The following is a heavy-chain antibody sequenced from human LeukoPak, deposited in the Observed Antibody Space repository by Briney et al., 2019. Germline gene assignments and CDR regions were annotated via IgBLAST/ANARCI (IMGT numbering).Heavy chain of an antibody. CDR1: GGSISSSSYY. CDR3: ARGHLGYSSGSDN. CDR2: IYYSGST. V-gene: IGHV4-39*01. J-gene: IGHJ4*02. D-gene: IGHD6-19*01. Sequence: SETLSLTCTVSGGSISSSSYYWGWIRLPPWKGLEWIGNIYYSGSTYYNPSLKSRVTISVDTSKNQFSLKLSSVTAADTAVYYCARGHLGYSSGSDNWGQGTLVTVSS.